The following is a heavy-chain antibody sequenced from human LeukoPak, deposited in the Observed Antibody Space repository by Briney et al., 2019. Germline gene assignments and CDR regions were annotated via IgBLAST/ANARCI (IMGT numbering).Heavy chain of an antibody. CDR3: TKDLRYYYADNHSEMDEHDY. V-gene: IGHV3-21*01. D-gene: IGHD4-23*01. CDR2: ISSSSYI. CDR1: GFTFSSYS. Sequence: GGSLRLSCAASGFTFSSYSMNWVRQAPGKGLEWVSSISSSSYIYYADSVKGRFTISRDNSRNTLSLQMSSLRVEDTALYYCTKDLRYYYADNHSEMDEHDYWGQGTLVTVSS. J-gene: IGHJ4*02.